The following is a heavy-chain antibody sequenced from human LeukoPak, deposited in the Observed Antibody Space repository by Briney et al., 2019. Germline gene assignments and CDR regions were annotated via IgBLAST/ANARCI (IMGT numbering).Heavy chain of an antibody. Sequence: SVTLSLTCTVSGGSISSYYWGWTPQPPGKGREGIGYIYYSGSTNYTPSLKSRVTISVDTSKNQFSLKLNSVTAADTAVYDCARRPYYYDSSGYYEGYFDYWGQGTLVTVSS. CDR3: ARRPYYYDSSGYYEGYFDY. CDR2: IYYSGST. D-gene: IGHD3-22*01. J-gene: IGHJ4*02. CDR1: GGSISSYY. V-gene: IGHV4-59*08.